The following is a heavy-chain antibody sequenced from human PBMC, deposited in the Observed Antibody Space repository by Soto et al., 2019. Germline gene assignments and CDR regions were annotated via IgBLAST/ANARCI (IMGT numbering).Heavy chain of an antibody. CDR3: ARDNSNWYFDY. V-gene: IGHV6-1*01. Sequence: SQTLSLTCAISGDSVSSNSAGWNWIRQSASRGLEWLGRTYYRSTWYNDYAVSVKSRISINPDTSKNEFSLHLNSVTPDDTAVYYCARDNSNWYFDYWGQGALVTVSS. CDR2: TYYRSTWYN. CDR1: GDSVSSNSAG. D-gene: IGHD6-13*01. J-gene: IGHJ4*02.